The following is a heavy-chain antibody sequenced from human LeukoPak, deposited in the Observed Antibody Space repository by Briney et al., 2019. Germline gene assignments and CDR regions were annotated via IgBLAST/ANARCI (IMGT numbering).Heavy chain of an antibody. CDR3: ARDYGSGSYVFDY. J-gene: IGHJ4*02. V-gene: IGHV3-66*01. Sequence: GRSLRLSCAASGFSVRSNYMSWVRQAPGKGLEWVSVIYSGGSTYYADSVKGRFTISRDNSKNTLYLQMNSLRAEDTAVYYCARDYGSGSYVFDYWGQGTLVTVSS. CDR1: GFSVRSNY. D-gene: IGHD3-10*01. CDR2: IYSGGST.